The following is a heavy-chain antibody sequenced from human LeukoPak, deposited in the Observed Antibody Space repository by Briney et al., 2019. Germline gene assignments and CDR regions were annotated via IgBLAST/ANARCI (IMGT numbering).Heavy chain of an antibody. CDR3: ARVEMRVGATTLYNWFDP. CDR1: GGTFSSYA. J-gene: IGHJ5*02. Sequence: GASVKVSCKASGGTFSSYAISWVRQAPGQGLEWMGGIIPIFGTANYAQKFQGRVTITTDESTSTAYMELSSLRSEDTAVYYCARVEMRVGATTLYNWFDPWGQGTLVTVSS. D-gene: IGHD1-26*01. CDR2: IIPIFGTA. V-gene: IGHV1-69*05.